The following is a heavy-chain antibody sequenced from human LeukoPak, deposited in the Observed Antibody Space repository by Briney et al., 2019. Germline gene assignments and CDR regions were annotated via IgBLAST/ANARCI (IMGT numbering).Heavy chain of an antibody. Sequence: PSQTLSLTWTVSGGSLSSGDYYWNWIRQYPGKGLECIGYIYYTGSTSYSPSLKSRVSISRDTSKNQFSLNLHSVTAADTAVYYCARLDTALDYWGQGTLVTVSS. CDR3: ARLDTALDY. J-gene: IGHJ4*02. CDR2: IYYTGST. CDR1: GGSLSSGDYY. D-gene: IGHD5-18*01. V-gene: IGHV4-31*02.